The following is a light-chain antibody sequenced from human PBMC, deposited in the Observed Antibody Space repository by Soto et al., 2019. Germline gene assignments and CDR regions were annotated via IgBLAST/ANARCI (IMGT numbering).Light chain of an antibody. CDR3: AAWDDSLNGYV. Sequence: HSVLSQPPSASETPGQRVTISCSGSSSNIGSNIVNWYQHVPGSAPKILIYTNDQRPSGVPDRFSGAKSGTSASLAISGLQSDDEADYYCAAWDDSLNGYVFGTGTKVTVL. V-gene: IGLV1-44*01. CDR1: SSNIGSNI. CDR2: TND. J-gene: IGLJ1*01.